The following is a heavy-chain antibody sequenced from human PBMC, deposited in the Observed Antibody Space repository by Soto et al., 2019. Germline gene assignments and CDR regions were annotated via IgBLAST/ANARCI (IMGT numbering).Heavy chain of an antibody. CDR2: IIPIFNST. CDR3: AREGRGKKAGYNGLVSLGY. D-gene: IGHD2-2*02. CDR1: GSRFSNYV. J-gene: IGHJ4*02. V-gene: IGHV1-69*06. Sequence: ASVKVSCKVSGSRFSNYVISWVRQAPGHGLEWLGRIIPIFNSTKYAQSFQGRVTITADKSTSTASLELSSLRSDDTSVYYCAREGRGKKAGYNGLVSLGYWGQGTLVTVSS.